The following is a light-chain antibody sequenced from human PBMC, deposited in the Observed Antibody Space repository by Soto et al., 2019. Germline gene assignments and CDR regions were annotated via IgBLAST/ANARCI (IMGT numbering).Light chain of an antibody. Sequence: EIVMTQSPVTLSVSPGERATLSCRASQSISSDLAWYQQRPGQAPRLLIYGASTRATDIPTRISGSGSGTDFTLTISSLQSEDFAVYYCQQYNKWPPQYTFGQGTKLEI. CDR1: QSISSD. CDR3: QQYNKWPPQYT. J-gene: IGKJ2*01. V-gene: IGKV3-15*01. CDR2: GAS.